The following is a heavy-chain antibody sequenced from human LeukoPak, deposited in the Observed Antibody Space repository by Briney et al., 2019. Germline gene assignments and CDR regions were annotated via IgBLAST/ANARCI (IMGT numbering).Heavy chain of an antibody. Sequence: PGASLRLSCEASGFIFNNYAMHWVRQAPGKGLEWVAVIWYDGSNKDYSDSVKGRFTISRDNSKNTLFLQMNSLRAEDTAVYYCAKERGSGWYYFDSWGQGTLVTVSS. V-gene: IGHV3-33*06. CDR1: GFIFNNYA. D-gene: IGHD6-19*01. J-gene: IGHJ4*02. CDR2: IWYDGSNK. CDR3: AKERGSGWYYFDS.